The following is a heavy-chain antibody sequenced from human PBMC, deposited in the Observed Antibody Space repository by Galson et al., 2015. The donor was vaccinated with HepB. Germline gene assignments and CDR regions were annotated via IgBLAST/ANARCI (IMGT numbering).Heavy chain of an antibody. CDR1: GYTFSSYS. J-gene: IGHJ5*01. Sequence: SVKLSCAASGYTFSSYSINWVRQAPGQGLEWISYISSSNSTTYYADSVKGRVTMTRDNSTTTLYLQMNSLRDDDTAVYYCARVSWFGELLDVCDIDLWGQGTPVTVSS. D-gene: IGHD3-10*01. V-gene: IGHV3-48*02. CDR3: ARVSWFGELLDVCDIDL. CDR2: ISSSNSTT.